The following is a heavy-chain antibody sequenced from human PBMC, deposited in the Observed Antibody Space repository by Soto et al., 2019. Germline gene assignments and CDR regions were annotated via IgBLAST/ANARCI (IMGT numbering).Heavy chain of an antibody. D-gene: IGHD5-18*01. V-gene: IGHV4-59*01. CDR2: TYYSGST. CDR1: GGSISSYY. J-gene: IGHJ6*02. Sequence: KPSETLSLTCTVSGGSISSYYWSWIRQPPGKGLEWIGYTYYSGSTNYNPSLKSRVTISVDTSKNQFSLKLSSVTAADTAVYYCATSEGYSYGYYYYYGTDVWGQGTTVTVS. CDR3: ATSEGYSYGYYYYYGTDV.